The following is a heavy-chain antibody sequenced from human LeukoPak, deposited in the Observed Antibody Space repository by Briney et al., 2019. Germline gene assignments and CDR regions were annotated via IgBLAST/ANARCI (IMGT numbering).Heavy chain of an antibody. V-gene: IGHV3-21*01. CDR2: ISSSSSYI. J-gene: IGHJ5*02. Sequence: GGSLRLSCAASGFTFSSYSMNWVRQAPGKGLEWVSSISSSSSYIYYADSVKGRFTISRDNAKNSLYLQMNSLRAEDTAVYYCARHLDRVVPAAIPWFDPWGQGTLVTVSS. CDR1: GFTFSSYS. CDR3: ARHLDRVVPAAIPWFDP. D-gene: IGHD2-2*01.